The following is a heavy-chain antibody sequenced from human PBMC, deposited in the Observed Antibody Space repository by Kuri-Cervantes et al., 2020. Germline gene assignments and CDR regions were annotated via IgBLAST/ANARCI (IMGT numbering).Heavy chain of an antibody. D-gene: IGHD4-23*01. J-gene: IGHJ4*02. CDR1: GFSFSNYA. Sequence: GGSLRLSCAASGFSFSNYAMHWVRQAPGKGLEWVSGISWNSGSIGYADSVKGRFTISRDNAKNSLYLQMNSLRAEDTALYYCAKLGNGFDYWGQGTLVTVSS. CDR3: AKLGNGFDY. V-gene: IGHV3-9*01. CDR2: ISWNSGSI.